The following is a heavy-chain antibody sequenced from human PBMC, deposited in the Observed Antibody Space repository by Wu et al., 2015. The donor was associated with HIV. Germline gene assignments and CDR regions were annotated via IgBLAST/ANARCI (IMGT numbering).Heavy chain of an antibody. CDR1: GYTFTDYY. J-gene: IGHJ4*02. CDR2: VDPEDGET. V-gene: IGHV1-69-2*01. D-gene: IGHD3-9*01. CDR3: ARGPPFDDILTGYLRADLYYFDY. Sequence: EVQLVQSGAEVKKPGATVKISCKVSGYTFTDYYMHWVQQAPGKGLEWMGLVDPEDGETIYAEKFQGRVTITADTSTDTAYMELSSLRSEDTAVYYCARGPPFDDILTGYLRADLYYFDYWGQGTLVTVSS.